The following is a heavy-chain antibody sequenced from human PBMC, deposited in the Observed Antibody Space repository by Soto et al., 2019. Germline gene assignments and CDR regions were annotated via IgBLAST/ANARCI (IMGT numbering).Heavy chain of an antibody. J-gene: IGHJ4*02. CDR2: IYYSGST. CDR3: ARHRDGYIDY. Sequence: QLQLQESGPGLVKPSETLSLTCTVSGGSISSSSYYWGWIRQPPGKGLEWIGSIYYSGSTYYNPPLQXXVXLXXDTSKNQFSLKLGFVTAADTAVYYCARHRDGYIDYWGQGTLVTVSS. V-gene: IGHV4-39*01. CDR1: GGSISSSSYY.